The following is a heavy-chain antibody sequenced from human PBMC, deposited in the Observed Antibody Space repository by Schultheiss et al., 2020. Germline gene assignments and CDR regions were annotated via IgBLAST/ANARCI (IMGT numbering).Heavy chain of an antibody. D-gene: IGHD1-14*01. Sequence: SCAVSGGSISSGGYSWSWIRQPPGKGLEWIGYIYYSGSTYYNPSLKSRVTISVDTSKNQFSLKLSSVTAADTAVYYCARTAYKAFDYWGQGTLVTVSS. V-gene: IGHV4-30-4*07. CDR2: IYYSGST. J-gene: IGHJ4*02. CDR1: GGSISSGGYS. CDR3: ARTAYKAFDY.